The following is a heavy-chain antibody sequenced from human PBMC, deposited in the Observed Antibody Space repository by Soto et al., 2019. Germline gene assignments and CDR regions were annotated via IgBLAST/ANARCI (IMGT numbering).Heavy chain of an antibody. V-gene: IGHV3-23*01. CDR1: GLTFSSYA. CDR2: ISTGGDRT. J-gene: IGHJ4*02. D-gene: IGHD3-10*01. Sequence: PGGSLRLSCATSGLTFSSYALSWVRHAPGKGLEWVSGISTGGDRTFYADSVKGRFTISRDNSKDTLFLQMISLRAEDTAIYYCAKQHLNYYGSGSYYAGAYYFDFWGQGALVTVSS. CDR3: AKQHLNYYGSGSYYAGAYYFDF.